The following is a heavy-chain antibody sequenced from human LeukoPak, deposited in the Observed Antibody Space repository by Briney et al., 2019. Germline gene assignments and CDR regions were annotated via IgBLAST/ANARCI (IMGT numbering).Heavy chain of an antibody. CDR3: ARDRGTIAAAFP. J-gene: IGHJ5*02. V-gene: IGHV4-4*07. D-gene: IGHD6-13*01. CDR2: IYTSGST. CDR1: GGSISSYY. Sequence: SETLSLACTVSGGSISSYYWSWIRQPAGKGLEWIGRIYTSGSTNYDPSLKSRVTMSVDTSKNQFSLKLSSVTAADTAVYYCARDRGTIAAAFPWGQGTLVTVSS.